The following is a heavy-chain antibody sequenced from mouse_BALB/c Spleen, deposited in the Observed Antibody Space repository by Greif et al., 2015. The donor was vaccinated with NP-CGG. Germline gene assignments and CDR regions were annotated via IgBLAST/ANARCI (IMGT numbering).Heavy chain of an antibody. CDR3: ARSGYGNYYFDY. CDR2: IDPENGNT. J-gene: IGHJ2*01. D-gene: IGHD2-1*01. CDR1: GFNIKDYY. V-gene: IGHV14-1*02. Sequence: VQLQQSGAELVRPGALVKLSCKASGFNIKDYYMHWVKQRPEQGLEWIGWIDPENGNTIYDPKFQGKASITADTSSNTAYLQLSSLTSEDTAVYYCARSGYGNYYFDYWGQGTTLTVSS.